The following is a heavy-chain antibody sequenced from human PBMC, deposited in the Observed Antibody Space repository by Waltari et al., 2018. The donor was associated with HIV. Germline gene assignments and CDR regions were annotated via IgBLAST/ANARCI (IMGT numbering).Heavy chain of an antibody. D-gene: IGHD3-3*02. Sequence: QLQPGQSASELKTPGASGKISCRASGYKFTNYAMHCGRQAPGQGPEWMGWINTNTGNPTYAQGFTGRFVFSLDTSVSTAYLQINSLKAEDTAVYYCAKLGMKNWFDPWGQGTLVTVSS. CDR3: AKLGMKNWFDP. V-gene: IGHV7-4-1*02. CDR1: GYKFTNYA. J-gene: IGHJ5*02. CDR2: INTNTGNP.